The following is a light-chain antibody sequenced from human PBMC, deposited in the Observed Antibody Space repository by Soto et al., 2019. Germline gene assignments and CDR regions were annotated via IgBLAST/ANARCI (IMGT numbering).Light chain of an antibody. CDR2: KND. J-gene: IGLJ1*01. V-gene: IGLV1-44*01. Sequence: QSVLTQPPSASGTPGQRVTISCSGSSSNVGGNSVNWYQQVPGTTPRLLMYKNDQRPSGVPGRFSGSKSGTSASLAISGLQSEDEADYYCAAWDNSLNPSYVFGTGTKVTVL. CDR3: AAWDNSLNPSYV. CDR1: SSNVGGNS.